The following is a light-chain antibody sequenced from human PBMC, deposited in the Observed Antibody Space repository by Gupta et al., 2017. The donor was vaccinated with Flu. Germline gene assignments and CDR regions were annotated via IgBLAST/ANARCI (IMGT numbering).Light chain of an antibody. CDR2: LGS. CDR1: QSLLHSNGYDY. CDR3: MQALHTPPT. J-gene: IGKJ1*01. V-gene: IGKV2-28*01. Sequence: PXXISCRSSQSLLHSNGYDYLDWYLQKPGRSPQLLIYLGSNRASGVPDRFSGSGSGTIFTLKISRVEAEDVGIYYCMQALHTPPTFGQGTKVEIK.